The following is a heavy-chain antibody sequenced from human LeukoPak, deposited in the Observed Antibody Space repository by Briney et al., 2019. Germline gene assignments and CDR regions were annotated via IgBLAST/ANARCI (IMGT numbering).Heavy chain of an antibody. V-gene: IGHV1-8*01. Sequence: ASVKVSCKASGYTFTNYDINWVRQATGQGPEWMGWMNPKSGNTGYAQKFQGRVTMTRNTSISTAYMELSSLRSDDTAVYYCARDQDIVVVVAALRQREMGGFDPWGQGTLVTVSA. CDR3: ARDQDIVVVVAALRQREMGGFDP. D-gene: IGHD2-15*01. J-gene: IGHJ5*02. CDR2: MNPKSGNT. CDR1: GYTFTNYD.